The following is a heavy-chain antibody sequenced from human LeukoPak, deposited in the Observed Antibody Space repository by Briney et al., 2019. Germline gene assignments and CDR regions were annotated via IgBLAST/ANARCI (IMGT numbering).Heavy chain of an antibody. CDR1: GGTFISYA. J-gene: IGHJ6*02. D-gene: IGHD3-3*01. V-gene: IGHV1-69*13. Sequence: ASVKVSCKASGGTFISYAISWVRQAPGQGLEWMGGIIPIFGTTNYAQKFQGRVTITADESTSTAYMELSSLRSEDTAVYYCATRILRFLEWEPTNYYYYYGMDVWGQGTTVTVSS. CDR2: IIPIFGTT. CDR3: ATRILRFLEWEPTNYYYYYGMDV.